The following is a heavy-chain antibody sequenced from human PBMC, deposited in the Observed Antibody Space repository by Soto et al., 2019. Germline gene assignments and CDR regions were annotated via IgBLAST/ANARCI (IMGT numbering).Heavy chain of an antibody. V-gene: IGHV3-30-3*01. CDR2: ISYDGSNK. CDR3: AREAIFGVVIPSPIDNGMDV. CDR1: GFTFSSYA. Sequence: QVQLVESGGGVVQPGRSLRLSCAASGFTFSSYAMHWVRQAPGKGLEWVAVISYDGSNKYYADSVKGRFTISRDNSKNTLYLQMNSLRAEDTAVYYCAREAIFGVVIPSPIDNGMDVWGQGTTVTVSS. D-gene: IGHD3-3*01. J-gene: IGHJ6*02.